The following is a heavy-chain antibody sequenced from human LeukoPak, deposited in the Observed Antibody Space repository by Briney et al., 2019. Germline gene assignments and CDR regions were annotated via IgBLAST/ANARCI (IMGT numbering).Heavy chain of an antibody. V-gene: IGHV3-9*01. CDR1: GFIFNDYA. Sequence: QTGGSLRLSCAASGFIFNDYAMHWVRQAPGKGLEWVSGINWNSNSIGYADSVKGRFTISRDNANNTLYLQMNSLRAEDAATYYCARSHMYGDYGEDIWGHGTVVAVSS. D-gene: IGHD4-17*01. CDR3: ARSHMYGDYGEDI. CDR2: INWNSNSI. J-gene: IGHJ3*02.